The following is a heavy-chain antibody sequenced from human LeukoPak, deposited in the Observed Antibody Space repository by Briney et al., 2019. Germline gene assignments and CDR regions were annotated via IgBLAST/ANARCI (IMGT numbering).Heavy chain of an antibody. Sequence: GGSLRLSCAASGFTFSRYEMNWVRQAPGKGLEWVSYISSSGNTIYYADSVRGRFTISRDNAKNALYLQTNSLRAEDTAVYYCARPGEYCSGGSCPFDNWGQGTLVTVSS. D-gene: IGHD2-15*01. J-gene: IGHJ4*02. CDR3: ARPGEYCSGGSCPFDN. CDR1: GFTFSRYE. CDR2: ISSSGNTI. V-gene: IGHV3-48*03.